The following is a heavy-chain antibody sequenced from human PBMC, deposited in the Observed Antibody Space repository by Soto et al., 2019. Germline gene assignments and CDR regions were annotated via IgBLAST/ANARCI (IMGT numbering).Heavy chain of an antibody. D-gene: IGHD3-16*01. CDR3: ASSEPLGAFDI. V-gene: IGHV4-30-4*01. Sequence: QVQPQESGPGLVKPSQTMSLTSTVSAGSISSGDYYWSWSRQPPGKGLEWIGYIYYSWSTYDNPSLKSRVTISVDTSKNQYSLKLSSVTAADTAVYYCASSEPLGAFDIWGQGTMVTVSS. J-gene: IGHJ3*02. CDR2: IYYSWST. CDR1: AGSISSGDYY.